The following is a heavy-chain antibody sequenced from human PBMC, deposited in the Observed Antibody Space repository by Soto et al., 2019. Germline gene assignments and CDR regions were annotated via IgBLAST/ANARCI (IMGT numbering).Heavy chain of an antibody. J-gene: IGHJ6*02. D-gene: IGHD2-2*01. Sequence: PGDSLKNSCQCSGYSFTSYWISWVRPMPGKGLEWMGRIDPSDSYTNYSPSFQGHVTISADKSISTAYLQWSSLKASDTAMYYCARLTKGYCSSTSCYPYYYYGMDVWGQGTTVTVSS. CDR2: IDPSDSYT. CDR1: GYSFTSYW. CDR3: ARLTKGYCSSTSCYPYYYYGMDV. V-gene: IGHV5-10-1*01.